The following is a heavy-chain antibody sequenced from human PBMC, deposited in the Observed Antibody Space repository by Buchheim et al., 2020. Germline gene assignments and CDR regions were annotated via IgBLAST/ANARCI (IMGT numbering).Heavy chain of an antibody. CDR2: INTDNGNT. J-gene: IGHJ5*02. Sequence: QVQLVQSGAEVKKPGASVKVSCKASGYTFTTNAMHWLRQAPGQRLEWMGWINTDNGNTKYSQKFQGRVTITRDTSASTVYMELSSLRSEDTAVFYCARDYSQSSIWSQSTWFDPWGQGTL. D-gene: IGHD6-13*01. V-gene: IGHV1-3*04. CDR3: ARDYSQSSIWSQSTWFDP. CDR1: GYTFTTNA.